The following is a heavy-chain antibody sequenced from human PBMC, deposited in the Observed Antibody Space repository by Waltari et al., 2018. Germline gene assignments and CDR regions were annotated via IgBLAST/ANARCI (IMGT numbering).Heavy chain of an antibody. D-gene: IGHD1-20*01. Sequence: EVQILDSGGGLIQPGGSLRLSCQGPGLTSFTHAINWVRQAPGKGLEWVSSISVSDATYYADSVKGRFTVSRDYSDNTIHLQMDSLRAEDTAVYFCAKPFYNWDDPLHSWGQGAPVIVSS. CDR3: AKPFYNWDDPLHS. CDR1: GLTSFTHA. CDR2: ISVSDAT. J-gene: IGHJ1*01. V-gene: IGHV3-23*01.